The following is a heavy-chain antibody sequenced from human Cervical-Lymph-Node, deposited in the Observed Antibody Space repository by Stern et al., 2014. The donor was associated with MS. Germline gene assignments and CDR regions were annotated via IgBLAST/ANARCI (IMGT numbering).Heavy chain of an antibody. J-gene: IGHJ4*02. CDR2: IWFDGSNP. V-gene: IGHV3-33*01. CDR3: ASAYSSSHYYFDY. Sequence: QVQLVESGGGVVQPGRSLRLSCAASGFSFSRYAMHWVRLAPGKGLEWVALIWFDGSNPYYADSVTGRFTISRDNFKNTLYLQMNSLRAKDTAVYYCASAYSSSHYYFDYWGQGTLVTVSS. CDR1: GFSFSRYA. D-gene: IGHD6-13*01.